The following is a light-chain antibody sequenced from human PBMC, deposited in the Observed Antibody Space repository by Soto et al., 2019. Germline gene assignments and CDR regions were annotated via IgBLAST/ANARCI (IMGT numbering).Light chain of an antibody. J-gene: IGKJ1*01. V-gene: IGKV1-39*01. CDR1: QSISSY. CDR2: AAS. CDR3: QHSYSTPWT. Sequence: DIQMTQSPSSLSASVGDRVTITCRASQSISSYLNWYQQKPGKAPKLLIYAASSLQSGVPSRFSGSGSGTDFTLPISSLQPEDLATYYCQHSYSTPWTFGQGTKVEIK.